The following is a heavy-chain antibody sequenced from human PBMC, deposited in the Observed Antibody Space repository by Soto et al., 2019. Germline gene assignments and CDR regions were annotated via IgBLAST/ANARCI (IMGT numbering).Heavy chain of an antibody. V-gene: IGHV4-4*02. J-gene: IGHJ4*02. Sequence: QVQLQESGPGLVKPSGTLSLTCAVSGGSISSSNWWSWVRQPPGKGLEWIGEIYHSGNTNYNPSLKSRVTMAVDKSRNQFSLQLSSVTAADTAVYYCARLWGEGRVDYWGQGTLVTVSS. D-gene: IGHD3-16*01. CDR2: IYHSGNT. CDR1: GGSISSSNW. CDR3: ARLWGEGRVDY.